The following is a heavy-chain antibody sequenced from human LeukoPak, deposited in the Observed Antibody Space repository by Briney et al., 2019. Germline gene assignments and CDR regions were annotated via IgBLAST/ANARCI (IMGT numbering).Heavy chain of an antibody. CDR3: ASDAAMGERGWFDS. Sequence: SETLSLTCTVSGGSISSGSYYWSWIRQPAGRGLEGIGRIYTSGSTNYNPSLKSLVTISVDTSKNQFSLKLTSVTAADTAVYYCASDAAMGERGWFDSWGQGTLVTVCS. CDR2: IYTSGST. CDR1: GGSISSGSYY. D-gene: IGHD5-18*01. J-gene: IGHJ5*01. V-gene: IGHV4-61*02.